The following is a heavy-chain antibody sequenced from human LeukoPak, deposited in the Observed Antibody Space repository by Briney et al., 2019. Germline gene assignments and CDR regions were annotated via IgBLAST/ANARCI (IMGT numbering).Heavy chain of an antibody. V-gene: IGHV1-18*01. J-gene: IGHJ3*02. CDR1: GYTFTSYG. CDR2: ISAYNGNT. Sequence: ASVKVSCKASGYTFTSYGISWVRQAPGQGLEWMGWISAYNGNTNYAQKPQGRVTMTTDTSTSTAYMELRSLRSDDTAVYYCARDNWIAAAPAQAFDIWGQGTMVTVSS. CDR3: ARDNWIAAAPAQAFDI. D-gene: IGHD6-13*01.